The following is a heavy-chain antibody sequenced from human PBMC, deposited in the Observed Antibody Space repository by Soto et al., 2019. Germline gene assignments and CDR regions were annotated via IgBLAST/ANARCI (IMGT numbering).Heavy chain of an antibody. CDR3: ARDRPPV. V-gene: IGHV3-66*01. CDR1: EFTFNLYW. CDR2: IYSGGST. D-gene: IGHD6-6*01. Sequence: GGSLRLSCAASEFTFNLYWMHWVRHAPGKGLVWVSVIYSGGSTYYADSVKGRFTISRDNSKNTLYLQMNSLRAEDTAVYYCARDRPPVWGQGTTVTVSS. J-gene: IGHJ6*02.